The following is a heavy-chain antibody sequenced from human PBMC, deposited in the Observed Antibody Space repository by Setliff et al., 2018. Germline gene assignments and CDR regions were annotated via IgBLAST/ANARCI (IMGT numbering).Heavy chain of an antibody. D-gene: IGHD3-10*01. J-gene: IGHJ6*03. CDR2: ISPYNGDT. V-gene: IGHV1-18*01. Sequence: ASVKVSCKASGYIFNTFGISWVRRAPGQGLEWIGWISPYNGDTKYAQKLQGRVTMTTDTSTSIAYVEVRSLRSDDTALYYCARSPPNRGVGQGHHMDVWGKGTTVTVSS. CDR3: ARSPPNRGVGQGHHMDV. CDR1: GYIFNTFG.